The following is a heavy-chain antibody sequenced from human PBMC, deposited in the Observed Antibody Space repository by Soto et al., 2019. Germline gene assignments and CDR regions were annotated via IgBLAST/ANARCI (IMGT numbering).Heavy chain of an antibody. CDR3: ASVSGYYSFDY. V-gene: IGHV3-30-3*01. CDR2: ISYDGSNK. Sequence: SLRLSCAASGFTFSSYAMHWVRQAPGKGLEWVAVISYDGSNKYYADSVKGRFTISRDNSKNTLYLQMNSLRAEDTAVYYCASVSGYYSFDYWGQGTLVTVSS. J-gene: IGHJ4*02. CDR1: GFTFSSYA. D-gene: IGHD3-22*01.